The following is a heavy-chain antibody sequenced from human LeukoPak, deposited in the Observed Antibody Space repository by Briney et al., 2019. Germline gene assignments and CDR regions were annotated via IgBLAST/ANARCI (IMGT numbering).Heavy chain of an antibody. CDR1: GFTFSSYG. CDR3: AKDACTSASCYFDY. D-gene: IGHD2-2*01. Sequence: GGSLRLSCAASGFTFSSYGMHWVRQAPGKGLEWVAVIWYGGSNTYYADSVKGRFTISRDNSKNTLYLQMNSLRAEDTAVYYCAKDACTSASCYFDYWGQGTLVTVSS. V-gene: IGHV3-30*02. J-gene: IGHJ4*02. CDR2: IWYGGSNT.